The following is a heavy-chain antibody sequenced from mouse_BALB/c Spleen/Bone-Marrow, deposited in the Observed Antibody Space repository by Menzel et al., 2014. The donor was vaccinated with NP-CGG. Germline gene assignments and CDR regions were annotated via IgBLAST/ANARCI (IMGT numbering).Heavy chain of an antibody. CDR1: GYTFDYYT. CDR3: AREVYGSWFAY. D-gene: IGHD2-2*01. V-gene: IGHV1-4*01. CDR2: INPSSGYT. Sequence: QVQLKESGAELARPGASVKMSCKASGYTFDYYTVQWVKQRPGQGLEWIGYINPSSGYTNYSQKFKDKATLTADKSSSTAYMQLSSLTSEDSAVYYCAREVYGSWFAYWGQGTLVTVSA. J-gene: IGHJ3*01.